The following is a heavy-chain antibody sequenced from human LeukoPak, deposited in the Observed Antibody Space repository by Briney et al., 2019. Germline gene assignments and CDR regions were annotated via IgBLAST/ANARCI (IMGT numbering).Heavy chain of an antibody. V-gene: IGHV3-74*01. D-gene: IGHD3-3*01. CDR1: GFTFSTSW. CDR2: INTAGSTT. Sequence: GGSLRLSCPASGFTFSTSWMDWARQPPGKGLVWVSRINTAGSTTTYADSVKGRFTTSRDNAKNTLYLQLNSLSVEDAAVYYCAREGVVIDHWGQGTLVTVSS. J-gene: IGHJ4*02. CDR3: AREGVVIDH.